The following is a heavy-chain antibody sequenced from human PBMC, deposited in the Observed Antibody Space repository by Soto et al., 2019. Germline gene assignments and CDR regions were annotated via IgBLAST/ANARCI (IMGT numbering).Heavy chain of an antibody. D-gene: IGHD1-1*01. CDR3: VRSSDNYNLLWY. Sequence: GGSLRLSCAASGFTFSDHYMSWIRQAPGKGLEWIGYSSNSGSFTRYADSVKGRFSISRDNAKNSLYLQINSLRGDDTAIYYCVRSSDNYNLLWYWGQRTPVTVSS. J-gene: IGHJ4*02. CDR2: SSNSGSFT. V-gene: IGHV3-11*06. CDR1: GFTFSDHY.